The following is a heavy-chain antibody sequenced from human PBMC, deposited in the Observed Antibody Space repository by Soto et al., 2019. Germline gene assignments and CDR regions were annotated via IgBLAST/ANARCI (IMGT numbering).Heavy chain of an antibody. V-gene: IGHV1-2*04. Sequence: ASVKVSCKASGYTFTGYYMHWVRQGPGQGLEWMGWINPNSGGTNYAQTFQGWVTMTRDTSISTAYMELSRLRSDDTAVYYCPRGFHDFWSGYYIQHAFDIWGQGTMVTVSS. CDR1: GYTFTGYY. D-gene: IGHD3-3*01. J-gene: IGHJ3*02. CDR2: INPNSGGT. CDR3: PRGFHDFWSGYYIQHAFDI.